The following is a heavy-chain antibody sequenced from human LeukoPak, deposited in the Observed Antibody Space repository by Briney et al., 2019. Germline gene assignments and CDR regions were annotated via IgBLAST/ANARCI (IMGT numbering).Heavy chain of an antibody. D-gene: IGHD3-22*01. J-gene: IGHJ5*02. V-gene: IGHV1-18*04. CDR1: GYTFTSYY. CDR2: ISAYNGNT. Sequence: ASVKVSCKASGYTFTSYYMHWVRQAPGQGLEWMGWISAYNGNTNYAQKLQGRVTMTTDTSTSTAYMELRSLRSDDTAVYYCARDYYDSSGYYSNWFDPWGQGTLVTVSS. CDR3: ARDYYDSSGYYSNWFDP.